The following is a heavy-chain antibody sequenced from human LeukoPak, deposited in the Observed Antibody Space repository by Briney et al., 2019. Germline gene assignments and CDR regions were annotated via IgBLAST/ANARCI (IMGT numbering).Heavy chain of an antibody. V-gene: IGHV1-2*02. CDR2: IHPNNGDT. J-gene: IGHJ4*02. D-gene: IGHD5-12*01. CDR1: GYIFTDYY. CDR3: ASLAREDSGYAVDY. Sequence: ASVKVSCKASGYIFTDYYLHWVRQAPGQGLEWMGWIHPNNGDTDYAQKFQGRATMSSDPSSSTAYMDLSSLRSDDTAVYYCASLAREDSGYAVDYWGAGTLVTVSS.